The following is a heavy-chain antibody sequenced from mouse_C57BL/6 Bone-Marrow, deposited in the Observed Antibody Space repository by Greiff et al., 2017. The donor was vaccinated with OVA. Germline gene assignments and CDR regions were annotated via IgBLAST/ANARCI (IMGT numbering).Heavy chain of an antibody. J-gene: IGHJ3*01. CDR1: GYTFTSYW. Sequence: QVQLQQPGAELVMPGASVKLSCKASGYTFTSYWMHWVKQRPGQGLEWIGEIDPSDSYTNYNQQFKGKSTLTVDKSSSTAYMQLSSLTSEDSAVYYSASAYYSNYAWFAYGGQGTLVTVSA. CDR3: ASAYYSNYAWFAY. V-gene: IGHV1-69*01. CDR2: IDPSDSYT. D-gene: IGHD2-5*01.